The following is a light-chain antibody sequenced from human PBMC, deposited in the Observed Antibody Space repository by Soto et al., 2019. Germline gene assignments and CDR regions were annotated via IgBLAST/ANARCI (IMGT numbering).Light chain of an antibody. CDR1: QSVSSY. CDR2: DAS. J-gene: IGKJ3*01. V-gene: IGKV3-11*01. CDR3: PHRSNWPS. Sequence: EIVLTQSPATLSLSPGERATLSCSASQSVSSYLAWYQQKPGQAPRLLIYDASNRATGIPARFSGSGSGTDFTRTISSLEPEDFAVYYGPHRSNWPSFGPGTKVDIK.